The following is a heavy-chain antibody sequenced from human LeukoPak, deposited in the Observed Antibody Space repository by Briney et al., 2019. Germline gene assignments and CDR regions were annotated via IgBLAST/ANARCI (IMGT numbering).Heavy chain of an antibody. CDR2: INHSGST. Sequence: TSETLSLTCAVYGGSFSGYYWSWIRQPPGKGLEWIGEINHSGSTNYNPSLKSRVTISVDTSKNQFSLKLSSVTAADTAVYYCARDSHYDSSGDDAFDIWGQGTMVTVSS. CDR3: ARDSHYDSSGDDAFDI. D-gene: IGHD3-22*01. V-gene: IGHV4-34*01. CDR1: GGSFSGYY. J-gene: IGHJ3*02.